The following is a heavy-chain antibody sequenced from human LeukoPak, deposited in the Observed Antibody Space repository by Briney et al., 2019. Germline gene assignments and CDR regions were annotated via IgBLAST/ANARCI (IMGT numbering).Heavy chain of an antibody. CDR3: ARGGWIWFDP. D-gene: IGHD2-2*03. V-gene: IGHV4-59*01. CDR1: GGSINSYY. CDR2: IYYSGST. J-gene: IGHJ5*02. Sequence: SETLSLTCTVSGGSINSYYWSWIRQPPGKGLEWIGYIYYSGSTNYNPSLKSRVTISVDTSKNQFSLRLSSVTAADTAVYYCARGGWIWFDPWGQGTLVTVSS.